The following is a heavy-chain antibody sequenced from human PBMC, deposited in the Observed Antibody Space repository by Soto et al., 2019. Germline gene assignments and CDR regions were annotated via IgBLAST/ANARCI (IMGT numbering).Heavy chain of an antibody. CDR2: IIPILGTA. V-gene: IGHV1-69*13. J-gene: IGHJ5*02. Sequence: SVKVSCKASGGTFSSYAISWVRQAPGQGLEWMGGIIPILGTANYAQKFQGRVTITADESTSTAYMELSSLRSEDTAVYYCARDRDSSGWYNWFDPWGQGTLVTVSS. CDR1: GGTFSSYA. D-gene: IGHD6-19*01. CDR3: ARDRDSSGWYNWFDP.